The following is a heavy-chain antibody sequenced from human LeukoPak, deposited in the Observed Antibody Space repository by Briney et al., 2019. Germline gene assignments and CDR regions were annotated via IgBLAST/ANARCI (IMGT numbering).Heavy chain of an antibody. J-gene: IGHJ4*02. V-gene: IGHV3-9*01. Sequence: GRSLRLSCTASGFTFDDYAKHWVRQAPGKGLEWISGISWNSGSIGYADSVKGRFTISRDNAKNSLYLQMNSLRAEDTALYYCAKDIVSSGYDCVYWGQGTPVTVSS. CDR2: ISWNSGSI. D-gene: IGHD5-12*01. CDR3: AKDIVSSGYDCVY. CDR1: GFTFDDYA.